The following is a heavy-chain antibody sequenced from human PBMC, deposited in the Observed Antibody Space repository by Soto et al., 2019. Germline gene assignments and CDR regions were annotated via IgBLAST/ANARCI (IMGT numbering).Heavy chain of an antibody. Sequence: QVQLQESGPGLVKPSQTLSLTCTVSGGSISSGGYYWSWIRQHPGKGLEWIGYIYYSGSTYYNPSLKSRVTISVDTSKNQFSLKLSSVTAADTAVYYCARDCKSGSRSGWFDPWGQGTLVTVSS. D-gene: IGHD5-12*01. V-gene: IGHV4-31*03. CDR3: ARDCKSGSRSGWFDP. J-gene: IGHJ5*02. CDR2: IYYSGST. CDR1: GGSISSGGYY.